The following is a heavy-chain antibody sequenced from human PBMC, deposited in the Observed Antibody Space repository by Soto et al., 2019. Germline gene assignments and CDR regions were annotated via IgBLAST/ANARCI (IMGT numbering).Heavy chain of an antibody. Sequence: SETLSLTCAVSGGSISSGGYSWSWIRQPPGKGLEWIGYIYHSGSTYYNPSLKSRVTISVGRSKNQFSLKLSSVTAADTAVYYCASELREPDNWSDPWGQGTLVTVSS. CDR1: GGSISSGGYS. CDR2: IYHSGST. J-gene: IGHJ5*02. CDR3: ASELREPDNWSDP. V-gene: IGHV4-30-2*01. D-gene: IGHD4-17*01.